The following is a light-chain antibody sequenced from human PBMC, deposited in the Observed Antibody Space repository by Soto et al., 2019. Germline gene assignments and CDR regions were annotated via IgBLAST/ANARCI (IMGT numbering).Light chain of an antibody. CDR1: NSDVGGYNY. Sequence: QSALTQPRSVSGSPGQSVTISCTGTNSDVGGYNYVSWYQQYPGKAPKLMISGVSERPSGVPDRFPGSKSGNTAPLTISGLKAEDEADYYCGPYVDTDTWVFGGGTKRTVL. CDR2: GVS. J-gene: IGLJ3*02. V-gene: IGLV2-11*01. CDR3: GPYVDTDTWV.